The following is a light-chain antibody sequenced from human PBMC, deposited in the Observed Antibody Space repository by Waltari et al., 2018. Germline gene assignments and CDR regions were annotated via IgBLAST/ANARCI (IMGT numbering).Light chain of an antibody. Sequence: QSALTQPPSASGSPGQSVTISCTGTSSDFDGYNYVPWYQQHPGKAPNLMIYEVNNRPSGVPDRFSGSKSGNTASLTVSGLQAEDEADYYCSSYAGSNNYVLFGGGTKLTVL. V-gene: IGLV2-8*01. CDR3: SSYAGSNNYVL. CDR1: SSDFDGYNY. CDR2: EVN. J-gene: IGLJ2*01.